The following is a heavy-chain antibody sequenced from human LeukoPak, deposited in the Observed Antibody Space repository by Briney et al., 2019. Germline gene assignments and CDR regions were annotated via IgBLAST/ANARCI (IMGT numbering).Heavy chain of an antibody. CDR2: ISGSGGST. CDR1: GFTCSNYW. V-gene: IGHV3-23*01. CDR3: AKGSTVTTLYYFDY. Sequence: GGSLRLSCAASGFTCSNYWMSWVRQAPGKGLEWVSAISGSGGSTYYADSVKGRFTISRDNSKNTLYLQMNSLRAEDTAVYYCAKGSTVTTLYYFDYWGQGTLVTVSS. D-gene: IGHD4-17*01. J-gene: IGHJ4*02.